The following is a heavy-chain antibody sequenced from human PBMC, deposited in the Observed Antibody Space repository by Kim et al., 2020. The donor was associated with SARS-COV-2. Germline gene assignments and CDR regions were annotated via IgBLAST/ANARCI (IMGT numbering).Heavy chain of an antibody. Sequence: PSLKSRVTIAVDTSKNQCSLKLTSVTAADTAVYYCARDLVQYMSRGYFDYWGQGTLVTVSS. D-gene: IGHD3-10*01. J-gene: IGHJ4*02. CDR3: ARDLVQYMSRGYFDY. V-gene: IGHV4-59*01.